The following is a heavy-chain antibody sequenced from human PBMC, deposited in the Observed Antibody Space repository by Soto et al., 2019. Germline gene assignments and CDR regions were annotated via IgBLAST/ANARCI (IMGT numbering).Heavy chain of an antibody. CDR3: ARDRGRPYYYYMDV. D-gene: IGHD3-10*01. CDR2: ISSSSSTI. CDR1: GFTFSSYS. J-gene: IGHJ6*03. V-gene: IGHV3-48*01. Sequence: GSLRLSCAASGFTFSSYSMNWVRQAPGKGLEWVSYISSSSSTIYYADSVKGRFTISRDNAKNSLYLQMNSLRAEDTAVYYCARDRGRPYYYYMDVWGKGTTVTVSS.